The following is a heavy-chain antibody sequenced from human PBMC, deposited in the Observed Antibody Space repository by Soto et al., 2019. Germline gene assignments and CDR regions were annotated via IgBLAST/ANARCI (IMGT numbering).Heavy chain of an antibody. D-gene: IGHD2-21*01. CDR1: GFTFSSYW. Sequence: PGGSLRLSCAASGFTFSSYWMSWVRQAPGKGLEWVANIKQDGSEKYYVDSVKGRFTISRDNAKNSLYLQMNSLRAEDTAVYYCARGINRKLYLVNYYYYGMDVWGQGXTVTVAS. CDR3: ARGINRKLYLVNYYYYGMDV. V-gene: IGHV3-7*05. CDR2: IKQDGSEK. J-gene: IGHJ6*02.